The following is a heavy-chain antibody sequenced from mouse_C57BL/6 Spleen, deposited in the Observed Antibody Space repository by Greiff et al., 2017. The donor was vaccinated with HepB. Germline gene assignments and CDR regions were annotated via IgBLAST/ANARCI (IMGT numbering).Heavy chain of an antibody. Sequence: QVHVKQPGTELVKPGASVKLSCKASGYTFTSYWMHWVKQSPGQGLEWIGNINPSNGGTNYNEKFKSKATLTVDKSSSTAYMQLSSLTSEDSAVYYCARRIVAAHYYAMDYWGQGTTVTVSS. J-gene: IGHJ4*01. CDR3: ARRIVAAHYYAMDY. CDR2: INPSNGGT. D-gene: IGHD1-1*01. CDR1: GYTFTSYW. V-gene: IGHV1-53*01.